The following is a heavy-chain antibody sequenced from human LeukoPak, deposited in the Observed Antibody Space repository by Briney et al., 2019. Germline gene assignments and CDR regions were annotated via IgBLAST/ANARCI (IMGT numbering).Heavy chain of an antibody. CDR2: IYFSGST. D-gene: IGHD4-23*01. J-gene: IGHJ4*02. CDR3: ARSLSFFTVAFDN. Sequence: SSETLSLTCTVSGGSINSGGHYWSWIRQHPGKGLEWIGNIYFSGSTYYNPSLKSRVAISVDTSKNQFSLKLSSVTAADAAVYYCARSLSFFTVAFDNWGQGTPVTVSS. CDR1: GGSINSGGHY. V-gene: IGHV4-31*03.